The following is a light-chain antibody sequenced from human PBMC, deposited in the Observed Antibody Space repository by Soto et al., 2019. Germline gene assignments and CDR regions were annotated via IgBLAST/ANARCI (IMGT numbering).Light chain of an antibody. CDR2: RAS. J-gene: IGKJ1*01. V-gene: IGKV1-5*03. CDR3: QQFYSYPWT. Sequence: DIQMTQSSSTLSGSVGDRVTITCRASQSINTWLAWYQQKPGKAPKLLIYRASSLESGVPSRFSGSGAGTEFTLTISSLQPADFATYYCQQFYSYPWTFGQGTKVDIK. CDR1: QSINTW.